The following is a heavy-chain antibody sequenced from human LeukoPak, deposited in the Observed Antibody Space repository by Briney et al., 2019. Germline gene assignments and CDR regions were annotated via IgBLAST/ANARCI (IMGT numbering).Heavy chain of an antibody. J-gene: IGHJ6*03. CDR2: INHSGST. V-gene: IGHV4-34*01. CDR1: GGSFSGYY. CDR3: ASRSSGLDYYYYYMDV. D-gene: IGHD1-26*01. Sequence: SETLSLTCAVYGGSFSGYYWSWIRQPPGKGLEWIGEINHSGSTNYNPSLKSRVTISVDTSKNQFSLKLSSVTAADTAVYYFASRSSGLDYYYYYMDVWGKGTTVTVSS.